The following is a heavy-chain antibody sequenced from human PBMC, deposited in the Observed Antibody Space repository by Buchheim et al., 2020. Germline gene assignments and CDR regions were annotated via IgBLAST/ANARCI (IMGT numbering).Heavy chain of an antibody. Sequence: QVQLVQSGAEVKKPGASVKVYCKASGYTFTSYYMHWVRQAPGQGLEWMGIINPSGGSTSYAQKFQGKVTMTRDTSTSTVYMELSSLRSEDTAVYYCARDPGCSGGSCYFRNSMDVWGQGTT. CDR2: INPSGGST. J-gene: IGHJ6*02. D-gene: IGHD2-15*01. CDR3: ARDPGCSGGSCYFRNSMDV. V-gene: IGHV1-46*01. CDR1: GYTFTSYY.